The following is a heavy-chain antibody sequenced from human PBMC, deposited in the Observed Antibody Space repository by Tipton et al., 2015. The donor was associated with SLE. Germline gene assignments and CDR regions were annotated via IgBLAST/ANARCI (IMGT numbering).Heavy chain of an antibody. CDR1: GGSLSSNSNF. CDR2: ISYSGST. Sequence: GLVKPSETLSLTCTVSGGSLSSNSNFWGWIRQPPGKRLEWVGTISYSGSTYYNPSLKSRVTISVDTSKNQFSLKLTSVTAADTAVYYCARTPLGESGFDFWGQGTMVTVSS. J-gene: IGHJ3*01. D-gene: IGHD3-16*01. CDR3: ARTPLGESGFDF. V-gene: IGHV4-39*07.